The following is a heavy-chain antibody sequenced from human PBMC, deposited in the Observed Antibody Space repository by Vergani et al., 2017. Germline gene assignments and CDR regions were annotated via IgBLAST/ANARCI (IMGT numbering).Heavy chain of an antibody. J-gene: IGHJ6*02. V-gene: IGHV3-30*02. D-gene: IGHD5-12*01. CDR1: GFSFENSG. CDR3: AKSLLGIVAGNGMDV. CDR2: IRGDGSNQ. Sequence: QAQLVESGGGVVQPGGSLRLSCVGSGFSFENSGMHWVRQAPGKELEWVGLIRGDGSNQYYRDSVKGRFTISRDNSKNTVYLQINGLRGEDTAIYYCAKSLLGIVAGNGMDVWGQGTTVTVFS.